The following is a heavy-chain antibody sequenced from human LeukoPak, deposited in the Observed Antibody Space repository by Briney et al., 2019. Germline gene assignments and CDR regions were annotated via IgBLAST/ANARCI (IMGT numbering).Heavy chain of an antibody. CDR2: ISAYNGKT. D-gene: IGHD3-10*01. V-gene: IGHV1-18*03. J-gene: IGHJ5*02. CDR3: ERDTGGYYYGSGRQSNWFDP. Sequence: AAVKVSCKAGGCTFTSYGSSWVRQAPGRGREWMGWISAYNGKTNYAQRLQARVTITTDTSTSTPYVDVTGLICEDMAVYYCERDTGGYYYGSGRQSNWFDPWGQGTLVPVSS. CDR1: GCTFTSYG.